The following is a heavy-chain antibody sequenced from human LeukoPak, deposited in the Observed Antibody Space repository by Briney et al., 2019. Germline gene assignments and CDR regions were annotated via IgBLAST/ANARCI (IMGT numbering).Heavy chain of an antibody. D-gene: IGHD5-24*01. J-gene: IGHJ3*02. Sequence: SETLSLTCTVSGGSISSGDYYWSWIRQPPGKGLEWIGDIYYSGSTYYNPSLKSRVTISVDTSKNQFPLKLSSVTAADTAVDYCARSVEEHAFDIWGQGTMVTVSS. CDR2: IYYSGST. CDR3: ARSVEEHAFDI. CDR1: GGSISSGDYY. V-gene: IGHV4-30-4*08.